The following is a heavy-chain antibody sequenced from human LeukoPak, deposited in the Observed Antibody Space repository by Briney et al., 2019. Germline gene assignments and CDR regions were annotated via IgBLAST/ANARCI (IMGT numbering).Heavy chain of an antibody. CDR1: GFTFSTFA. D-gene: IGHD5-12*01. CDR3: ANRAWLVS. V-gene: IGHV3-23*01. CDR2: ITDSGGKT. J-gene: IGHJ4*02. Sequence: GGSLRLSCAASGFTFSTFAMNWVRQAPGEGLEWVSVITDSGGKTYYADSVKGRFIISRDNSQNTLYLQMNSLRVKDTAVYYCANRAWLVSWGQGTLVTVSS.